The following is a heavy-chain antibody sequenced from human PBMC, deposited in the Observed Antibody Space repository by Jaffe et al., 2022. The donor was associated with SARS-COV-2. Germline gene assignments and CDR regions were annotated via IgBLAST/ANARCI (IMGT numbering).Heavy chain of an antibody. CDR3: ARETEWINENYGMDV. D-gene: IGHD1-1*01. CDR2: IYYSGST. CDR1: GGSISSGGYY. V-gene: IGHV4-31*03. J-gene: IGHJ6*02. Sequence: QVQLQESGPGLVKPSQTLSLTCTVSGGSISSGGYYWSWIRQHPGKGLEWIGYIYYSGSTYYNPSLKSRVTISVDTSKNQFSLKLSSVTAADTAVYYCARETEWINENYGMDVWGQGTTVTVSS.